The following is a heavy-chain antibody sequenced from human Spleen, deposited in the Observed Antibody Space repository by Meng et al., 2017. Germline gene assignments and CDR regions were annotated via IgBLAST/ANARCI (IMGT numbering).Heavy chain of an antibody. Sequence: QVLRQQSGPGLLRPSQTLSLTCAISGDSVSSNSADWNWIRQSPSRGLEWLGRTYYRSKWYNDYAASVKSRITVNPDTSQNRFSLQLNSVTPEDTAVYYCARLASDTPFDYWGQGTLVTVSS. CDR3: ARLASDTPFDY. J-gene: IGHJ4*02. V-gene: IGHV6-1*01. CDR2: TYYRSKWYN. CDR1: GDSVSSNSAD. D-gene: IGHD2-2*02.